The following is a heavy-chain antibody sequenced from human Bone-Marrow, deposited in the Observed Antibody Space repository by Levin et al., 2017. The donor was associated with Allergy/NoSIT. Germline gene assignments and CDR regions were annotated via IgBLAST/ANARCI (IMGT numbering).Heavy chain of an antibody. D-gene: IGHD5-18*01. CDR2: INAGGGTT. CDR1: GFTFSSYA. V-gene: IGHV3-23*01. Sequence: RTGGSLRLSCAASGFTFSSYAMSWVRQAPGKGLEWVSSINAGGGTTFYADSVKGRFTISRDNSKSTLYMQMNSLRAEDTAVYYCAKKWIPTSQAGYFDCWGQGALVTVSS. CDR3: AKKWIPTSQAGYFDC. J-gene: IGHJ4*02.